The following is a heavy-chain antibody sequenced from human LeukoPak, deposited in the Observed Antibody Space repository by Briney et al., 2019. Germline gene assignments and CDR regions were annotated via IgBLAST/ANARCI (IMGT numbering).Heavy chain of an antibody. CDR1: GYSISSSYY. Sequence: SETLSLTCTVSGYSISSSYYWGWIRQPPGKGLEWIGSIYYSGSTYYNPSLKSRVTISVDTSKNQFSLKLSSVTAADTAMYYCARVYDFRSGFYWFDPWGQGTLVTVSS. CDR2: IYYSGST. D-gene: IGHD3-3*01. J-gene: IGHJ5*02. CDR3: ARVYDFRSGFYWFDP. V-gene: IGHV4-38-2*02.